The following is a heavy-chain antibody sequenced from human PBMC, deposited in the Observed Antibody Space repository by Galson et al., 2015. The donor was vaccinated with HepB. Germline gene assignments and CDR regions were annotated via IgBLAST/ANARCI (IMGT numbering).Heavy chain of an antibody. Sequence: SVKVSCKASGGTFSAYGINWVRQAPGQGLEWMGGITPIFGTPNYAQKFQGRVTIIADESTSTAYMELSSLRSEDTAVYYCARGAWEPGDYFDYWGQGTLVTVSS. V-gene: IGHV1-69*13. CDR2: ITPIFGTP. CDR3: ARGAWEPGDYFDY. CDR1: GGTFSAYG. D-gene: IGHD1-26*01. J-gene: IGHJ4*02.